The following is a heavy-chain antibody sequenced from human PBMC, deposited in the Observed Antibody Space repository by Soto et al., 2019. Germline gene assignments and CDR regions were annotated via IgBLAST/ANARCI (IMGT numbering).Heavy chain of an antibody. CDR3: ASGIQLWLRRINNGYSG. Sequence: QVQLVQSGAEVKKPESSVKVSCKAPGGTFSTYAISWVRQAPGQGLEWMGGILPMFGTANYAQRFKDRVTITADESPNTVYMELSSLRSEDTAVSFWASGIQLWLRRINNGYSGWGQGTLVSVSS. D-gene: IGHD5-12*01. J-gene: IGHJ4*02. V-gene: IGHV1-69*12. CDR2: ILPMFGTA. CDR1: GGTFSTYA.